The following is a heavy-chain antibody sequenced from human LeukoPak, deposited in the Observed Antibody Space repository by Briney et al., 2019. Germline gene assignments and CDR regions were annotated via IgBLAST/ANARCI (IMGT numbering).Heavy chain of an antibody. Sequence: GGSLRLSCAASGFIFSDYYMSWIRQVPGKGPEWASYISGSSSYTNYADSVKGRFTISRDNAKNSLYLQMNSLRAEDTAVYYCARDRSSSSWFDYWGQGTLVTVSS. J-gene: IGHJ4*02. D-gene: IGHD2-2*01. CDR3: ARDRSSSSWFDY. CDR1: GFIFSDYY. CDR2: ISGSSSYT. V-gene: IGHV3-11*05.